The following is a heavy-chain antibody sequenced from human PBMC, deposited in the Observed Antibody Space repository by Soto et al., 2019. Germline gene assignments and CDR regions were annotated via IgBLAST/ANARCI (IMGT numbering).Heavy chain of an antibody. CDR1: GFTFRSYA. J-gene: IGHJ4*02. V-gene: IGHV3-23*01. D-gene: IGHD3-16*01. Sequence: EVQLLESGGGLVQPGGSLRLSCAASGFTFRSYAVSWVRQAPGKGLEWVSSISGSGGSTHYADSVKGRFTISRDNSKNTLYLQMNSLRAEDTAVYYCAKHYARLTHINRLDNWGQGTLVTVSS. CDR2: ISGSGGST. CDR3: AKHYARLTHINRLDN.